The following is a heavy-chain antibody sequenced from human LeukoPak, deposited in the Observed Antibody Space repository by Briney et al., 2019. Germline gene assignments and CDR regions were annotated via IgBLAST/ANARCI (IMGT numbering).Heavy chain of an antibody. CDR3: AGAVSPYPGYAFDI. CDR1: GGSISSYY. CDR2: IYYSGST. D-gene: IGHD1-14*01. V-gene: IGHV4-59*01. J-gene: IGHJ3*02. Sequence: SETLSLTCTVSGGSISSYYWSWIRQPPGKGLEWLGYIYYSGSTNYNPSLKSRVTISVDTSKNQFSLKLSSVTAADTAVYYCAGAVSPYPGYAFDIWGQGTMVTVSS.